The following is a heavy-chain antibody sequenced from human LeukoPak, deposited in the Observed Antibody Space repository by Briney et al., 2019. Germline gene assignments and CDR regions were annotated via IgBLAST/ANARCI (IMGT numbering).Heavy chain of an antibody. V-gene: IGHV3-23*01. J-gene: IGHJ4*02. CDR2: ISGSGGST. Sequence: GGSLRLSCAASGFTFSSYAMSWVRQAPGKGLEWVPAISGSGGSTYYADSVKGRFTISRDNSKNTLYLQMNSLRAEDTAVYYCAKGSVTYYYDSGGYYFDYWGQGTLVTVSS. D-gene: IGHD3-22*01. CDR1: GFTFSSYA. CDR3: AKGSVTYYYDSGGYYFDY.